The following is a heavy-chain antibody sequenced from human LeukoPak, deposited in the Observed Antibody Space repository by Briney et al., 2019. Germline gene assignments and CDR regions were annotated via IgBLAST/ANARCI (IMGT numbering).Heavy chain of an antibody. V-gene: IGHV4-39*07. J-gene: IGHJ4*02. CDR3: ATTTAMVFDY. CDR1: GGSISTSRYY. CDR2: MHYSGST. D-gene: IGHD5-18*01. Sequence: SETLSLTCTVSGGSISTSRYYWGWIRQPPGKGLEWIGSMHYSGSTYYNPSLKSRVTMSVDTSKNQFSLKLSSVTAADTAVYYCATTTAMVFDYWGQGTLVTVSS.